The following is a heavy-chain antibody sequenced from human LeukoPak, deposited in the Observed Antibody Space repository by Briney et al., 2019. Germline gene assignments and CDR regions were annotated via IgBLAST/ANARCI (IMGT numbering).Heavy chain of an antibody. CDR2: IYSCGST. D-gene: IGHD3-22*01. J-gene: IGHJ4*02. V-gene: IGHV3-66*01. CDR1: GFTFSSYW. Sequence: GGSLRLSCAASGFTFSSYWMHWVRQAPGKGLEWVSVIYSCGSTYYADSVKGRFTISRDNSKNTLYLQINSLRAEDTAVYYCAKDSYDTSIWGQGTLVTVSA. CDR3: AKDSYDTSI.